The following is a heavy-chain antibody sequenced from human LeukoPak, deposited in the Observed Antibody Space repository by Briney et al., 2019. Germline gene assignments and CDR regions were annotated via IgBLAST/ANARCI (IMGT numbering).Heavy chain of an antibody. CDR3: ARASSITIFGVVTPFDY. D-gene: IGHD3-3*01. Sequence: ASVKVSCKASGYTFTGYYMHWVRQAPGQGLEWMGWINPNSGGTNYAQKFQGRVTMTRDTSISTAYMELSRLRSDDTAVYYCARASSITIFGVVTPFDYWGQGTLVTVSS. CDR1: GYTFTGYY. V-gene: IGHV1-2*02. J-gene: IGHJ4*02. CDR2: INPNSGGT.